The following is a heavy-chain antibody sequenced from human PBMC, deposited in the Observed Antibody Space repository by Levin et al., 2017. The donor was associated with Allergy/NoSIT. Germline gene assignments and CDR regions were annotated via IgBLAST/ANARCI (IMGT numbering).Heavy chain of an antibody. CDR3: AKVSPVAGTTSYYGMDV. CDR1: GFTFSSYG. Sequence: GGSLRLSCAASGFTFSSYGMHWVRQAPGKGLEWVAVISYDGSNKYYADSVKGRFTISRDNSKNTLYLQMNSLRAEDTAVYYCAKVSPVAGTTSYYGMDVWGQGTTVTVSS. V-gene: IGHV3-30*18. D-gene: IGHD6-19*01. CDR2: ISYDGSNK. J-gene: IGHJ6*02.